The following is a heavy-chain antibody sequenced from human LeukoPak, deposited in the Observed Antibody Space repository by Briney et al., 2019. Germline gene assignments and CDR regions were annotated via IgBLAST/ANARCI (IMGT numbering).Heavy chain of an antibody. CDR1: GFTFSNAW. J-gene: IGHJ4*02. D-gene: IGHD5-24*01. CDR3: AKDDGWVQYAN. CDR2: TSSSDAGT. V-gene: IGHV3-23*01. Sequence: PRGSLRLSCAASGFTFSNAWMSWVRQAPGKGLEWVSATSSSDAGTYHADSVRGRFTISRDNSKNTLYLQMNSLRAVDTAVYYCAKDDGWVQYANWGQGTLVTVSS.